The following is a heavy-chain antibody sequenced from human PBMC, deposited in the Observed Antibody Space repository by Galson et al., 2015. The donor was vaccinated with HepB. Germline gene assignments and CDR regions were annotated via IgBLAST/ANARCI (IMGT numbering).Heavy chain of an antibody. CDR3: ARVSTSAPYGMDV. J-gene: IGHJ6*02. Sequence: SLRLSCAASGFTFSDHYMDWVRQAPGKGLEWVGRTRNKANSYTTEYAASVKGRFTISRDDSKNSLYLQMNSLKTEDTAVYYCARVSTSAPYGMDVWGQGTTVTVS. V-gene: IGHV3-72*01. CDR1: GFTFSDHY. CDR2: TRNKANSYTT.